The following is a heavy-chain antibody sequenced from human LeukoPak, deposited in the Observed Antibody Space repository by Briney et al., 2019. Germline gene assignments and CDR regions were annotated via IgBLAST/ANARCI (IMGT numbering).Heavy chain of an antibody. CDR1: GGSISSYY. Sequence: SETLSLTCTVSGGSISSYYWSWIRQPPGKGLEWIGYIYYSGSTNYNPSLKSRVTISVDTSKNQFSLKLSSVTAADTAVYYCARRRYYYGSGSYSIPMDVWGRGTTVTISS. CDR3: ARRRYYYGSGSYSIPMDV. V-gene: IGHV4-59*01. D-gene: IGHD3-10*01. J-gene: IGHJ6*03. CDR2: IYYSGST.